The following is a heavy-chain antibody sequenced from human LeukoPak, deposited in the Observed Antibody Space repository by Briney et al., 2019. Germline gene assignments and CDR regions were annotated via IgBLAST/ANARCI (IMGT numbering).Heavy chain of an antibody. J-gene: IGHJ4*02. V-gene: IGHV3-21*01. CDR3: ARGPMVRGVMGY. CDR2: ISSSSSYK. D-gene: IGHD3-10*01. Sequence: PGESLRLSCAASGFTFSSYSMNWVRQAPGKGLEWVSSISSSSSYKYYADSVKGRFTISRDNAKNSLYLQMNSLRAEDTAVYYCARGPMVRGVMGYWGQGTLVTVSS. CDR1: GFTFSSYS.